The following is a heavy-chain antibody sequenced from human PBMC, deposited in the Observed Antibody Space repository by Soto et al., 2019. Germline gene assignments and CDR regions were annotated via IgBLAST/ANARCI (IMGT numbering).Heavy chain of an antibody. J-gene: IGHJ4*02. CDR2: ISGRTGST. Sequence: GGSLRLSCAASGFTFSSYAMSWVRQAPGKGLEWVSAISGRTGSTSYADSVKGRFTTSRDNSRNTLYMKMNSLRAEDTAVYYCGVQYDYWGQGTLVTVSS. CDR1: GFTFSSYA. CDR3: GVQYDY. V-gene: IGHV3-23*01. D-gene: IGHD1-1*01.